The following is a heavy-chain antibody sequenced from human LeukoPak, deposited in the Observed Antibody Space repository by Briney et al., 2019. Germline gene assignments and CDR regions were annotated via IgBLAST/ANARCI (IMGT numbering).Heavy chain of an antibody. CDR2: IYTGGNT. Sequence: GGSLRLSCAASGFTISSKYMNWVRQAPGKGLEWVSVIYTGGNTYYADSVKGRFTVSRDNSKNTLYLQMNSLRAEDTAVYYCARVYNYGFDYWGPGTLVTVSS. CDR1: GFTISSKY. CDR3: ARVYNYGFDY. D-gene: IGHD5-18*01. V-gene: IGHV3-53*01. J-gene: IGHJ4*02.